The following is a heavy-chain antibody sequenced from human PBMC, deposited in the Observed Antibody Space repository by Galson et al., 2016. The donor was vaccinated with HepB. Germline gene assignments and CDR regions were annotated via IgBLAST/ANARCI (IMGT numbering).Heavy chain of an antibody. Sequence: PALVKPTQTLTLTCSVSGFSLSTNGLGVAWIRQPPGKALEWLALIFWDDDERLSTSLRSRLPITKSTSENQVVLTLANMDPVDTATYYCAQFRSFSEALHHWGQGILVTVSS. V-gene: IGHV2-5*02. CDR1: GFSLSTNGLG. CDR2: IFWDDDE. D-gene: IGHD2-15*01. J-gene: IGHJ5*02. CDR3: AQFRSFSEALHH.